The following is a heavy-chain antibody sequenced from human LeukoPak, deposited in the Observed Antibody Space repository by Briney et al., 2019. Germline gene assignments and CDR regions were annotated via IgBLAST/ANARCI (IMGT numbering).Heavy chain of an antibody. CDR3: ATDPGYCSGGSCSARSTSVGQNDY. Sequence: ASVKVSCKVSGYTLTELSMHWVRQSPGKGLEWMGGFDPEDGETIYAQKFQGRVTMTEDTSTDTAYMELSSLRSEDTAVYYCATDPGYCSGGSCSARSTSVGQNDYWGQGTLVTVSS. V-gene: IGHV1-24*01. CDR1: GYTLTELS. D-gene: IGHD2-15*01. CDR2: FDPEDGET. J-gene: IGHJ4*02.